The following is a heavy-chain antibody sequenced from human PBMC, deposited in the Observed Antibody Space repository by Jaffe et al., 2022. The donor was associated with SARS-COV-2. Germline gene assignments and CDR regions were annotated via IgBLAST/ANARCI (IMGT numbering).Heavy chain of an antibody. V-gene: IGHV4-39*01. CDR3: ARLVTPVNYYMDV. CDR1: GGSISSSSYY. D-gene: IGHD2-21*02. CDR2: IYYSGST. J-gene: IGHJ6*03. Sequence: QLQLQESGPGLVKPSETLSLTCTVSGGSISSSSYYWGWIRQPPGKGLEWIGSIYYSGSTYYNPSLKSRVTISVDTSKNQFSLKLSSVTAADTAVYYCARLVTPVNYYMDVWGKGTTVTVSS.